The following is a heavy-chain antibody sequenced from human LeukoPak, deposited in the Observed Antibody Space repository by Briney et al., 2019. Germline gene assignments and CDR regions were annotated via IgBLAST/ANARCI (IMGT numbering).Heavy chain of an antibody. CDR3: ARDHWYSSSWSDY. Sequence: GGSLRLSCAASGFTFSDYYMSWIRQAPGKGLEWVSYISSSGSTIYYADSVKGRFTISRDNAKNSLYLQMNSLRAEDTAVYYCARDHWYSSSWSDYWGQGTLVTVSS. V-gene: IGHV3-11*01. D-gene: IGHD6-13*01. J-gene: IGHJ4*02. CDR1: GFTFSDYY. CDR2: ISSSGSTI.